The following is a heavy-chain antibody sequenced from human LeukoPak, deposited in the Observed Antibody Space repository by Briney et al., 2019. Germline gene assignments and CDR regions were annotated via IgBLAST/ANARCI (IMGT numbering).Heavy chain of an antibody. CDR3: AKDRSFGYYDSSGYGMDV. J-gene: IGHJ6*02. Sequence: PGGSLRLSCAASGFTFSSYAMSWVRQAPGKGLEWVSAISGSGGSTYYADSVKGRFTISRDNSKNTLYLQMNSLRAEDTAVYYCAKDRSFGYYDSSGYGMDVWGQGTTVTVSS. CDR2: ISGSGGST. D-gene: IGHD3-22*01. CDR1: GFTFSSYA. V-gene: IGHV3-23*01.